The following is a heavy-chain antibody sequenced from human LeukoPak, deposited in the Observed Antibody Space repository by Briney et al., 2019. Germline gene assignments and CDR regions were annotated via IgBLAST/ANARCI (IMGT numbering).Heavy chain of an antibody. CDR3: ARDSTIFGVVPLYGMDV. Sequence: ASVKVSCKASGGTFSSYAISWVRQAPGQGLEWMGGIIPIFGTANYAQKFQGRVTITADESTRTAYMELSSLRSEDTAVYYCARDSTIFGVVPLYGMDVWGQGTTVTVPS. J-gene: IGHJ6*02. D-gene: IGHD3-3*01. V-gene: IGHV1-69*13. CDR1: GGTFSSYA. CDR2: IIPIFGTA.